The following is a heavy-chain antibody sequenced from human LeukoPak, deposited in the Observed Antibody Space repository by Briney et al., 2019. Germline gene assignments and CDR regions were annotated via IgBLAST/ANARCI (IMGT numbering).Heavy chain of an antibody. CDR3: ASIDIAVAGTGFNWFDP. V-gene: IGHV4-34*01. CDR2: INHSGST. CDR1: GGSFSGYY. Sequence: SETLSLTCAVYGGSFSGYYWSWIRQPPGKGLEWIGEINHSGSTNYNPSLKSRVTISVDTSKKQFSLKLSSVTAADTAVYYCASIDIAVAGTGFNWFDPWGQGTLVTVSS. D-gene: IGHD6-19*01. J-gene: IGHJ5*02.